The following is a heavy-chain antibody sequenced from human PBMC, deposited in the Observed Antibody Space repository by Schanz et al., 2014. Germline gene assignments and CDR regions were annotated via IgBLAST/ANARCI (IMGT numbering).Heavy chain of an antibody. D-gene: IGHD2-2*01. CDR1: GFTFSNYD. CDR2: IGPASDP. CDR3: ARGRRGDCRRTSCTYYFDY. V-gene: IGHV3-13*05. J-gene: IGHJ4*02. Sequence: EVQLVESGGGLVQPGGSLRLSCAASGFTFSNYDMHWVRQAIGKGLEWVSGIGPASDPYYAGSVKGRFTISRENGKNSLYLQLNSLRDGDTAVYYCARGRRGDCRRTSCTYYFDYWGQGTLVTVSS.